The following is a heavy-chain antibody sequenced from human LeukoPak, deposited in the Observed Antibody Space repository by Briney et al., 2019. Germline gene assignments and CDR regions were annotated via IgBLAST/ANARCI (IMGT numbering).Heavy chain of an antibody. CDR1: GGSISSYY. J-gene: IGHJ1*01. CDR2: IFYSGST. Sequence: PPETLSLTCTVSGGSISSYYWSWIRQPPGKGLEWIGYIFYSGSTNYNPSLKSRVTISVYTSKNQFSLKLSSVTAADTAVYYCARLKYYYDASGYRAEYFQHWGQGTLVTVSS. CDR3: ARLKYYYDASGYRAEYFQH. V-gene: IGHV4-59*01. D-gene: IGHD3-22*01.